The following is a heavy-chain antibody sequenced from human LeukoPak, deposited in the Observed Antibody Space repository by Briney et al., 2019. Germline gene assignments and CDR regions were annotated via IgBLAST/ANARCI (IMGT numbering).Heavy chain of an antibody. CDR3: ARLSPDYGDSGDIDY. D-gene: IGHD4-17*01. V-gene: IGHV4-34*01. Sequence: SETLSLTCAVYGGSLSGYYWSWIRQPPGKGLEWIGEINHSGSTNYNPSLKSRVTISVDTSKNQFSLKLSSVTAADTAVYYCARLSPDYGDSGDIDYWGQGTLVTVSS. J-gene: IGHJ4*02. CDR1: GGSLSGYY. CDR2: INHSGST.